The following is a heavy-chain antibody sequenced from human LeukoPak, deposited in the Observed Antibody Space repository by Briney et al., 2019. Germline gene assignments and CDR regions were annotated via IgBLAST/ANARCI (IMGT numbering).Heavy chain of an antibody. D-gene: IGHD2-2*01. CDR1: GFTFSSYA. CDR2: ISGSGGST. V-gene: IGHV3-23*01. CDR3: AKDYCSSTSCYYYYYYGMDV. Sequence: GGSLRLSCAASGFTFSSYAMSWVRQAPGKGLEWVSAISGSGGSTYYADSVEGRFTISRDNSKNTLYLQMNSLRAEDTAVYYCAKDYCSSTSCYYYYYYGMDVWGKGTTVTVSS. J-gene: IGHJ6*04.